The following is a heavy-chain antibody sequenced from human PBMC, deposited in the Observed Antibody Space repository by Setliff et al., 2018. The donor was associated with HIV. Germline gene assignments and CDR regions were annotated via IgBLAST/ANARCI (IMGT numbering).Heavy chain of an antibody. CDR2: IYTSGST. CDR1: GGSISSGNYY. CDR3: ARARRAGSGPKYFQH. Sequence: SETLSLTCTVSGGSISSGNYYWSWIRQPAGKGLEWIGRIYTSGSTNYNPSLKSRVTISLDTSRNRFSLKLSSVTAADTAVYYCARARRAGSGPKYFQHWGQGTLVTVSS. J-gene: IGHJ1*01. D-gene: IGHD2-15*01. V-gene: IGHV4-61*02.